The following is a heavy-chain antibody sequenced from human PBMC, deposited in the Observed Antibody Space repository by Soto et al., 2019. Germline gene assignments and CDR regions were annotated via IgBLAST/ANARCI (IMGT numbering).Heavy chain of an antibody. Sequence: SVKVSCKASGGTFSSYTISWVRQAPGQGLEWMGRIIPILGIANYAQKFQGRVTITADKSTSTAYMELSSLRSEDTAVYYCARVRKLPGEYYYMDVWGKGTTVTVSS. CDR1: GGTFSSYT. D-gene: IGHD2-15*01. CDR3: ARVRKLPGEYYYMDV. V-gene: IGHV1-69*02. CDR2: IIPILGIA. J-gene: IGHJ6*03.